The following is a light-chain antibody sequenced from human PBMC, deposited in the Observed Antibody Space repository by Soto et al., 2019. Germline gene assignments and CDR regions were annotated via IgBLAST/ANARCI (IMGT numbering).Light chain of an antibody. V-gene: IGKV1-33*01. CDR3: QQDHSLPYT. Sequence: DIPMIQSAPSLSASVGDRVTITCQASQDIDNYVNWYHQRPGKAPKLLIYDASALARGVPSRFSGGGSGTHFTLTIASLQPEDFATYYCQQDHSLPYTCGRGTKLEIE. CDR1: QDIDNY. J-gene: IGKJ2*01. CDR2: DAS.